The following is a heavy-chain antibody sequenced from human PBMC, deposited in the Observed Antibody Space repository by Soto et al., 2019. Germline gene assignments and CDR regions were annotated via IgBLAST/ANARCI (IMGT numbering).Heavy chain of an antibody. CDR3: ARGIRYDYVWGTDRYSGCYFDH. V-gene: IGHV4-34*01. J-gene: IGHJ4*02. Sequence: QVQLQQLGAGLLRPSETLSLTCAVSGASFTDYSWGWIRQPPGQGLEWIGDVTQGGVTNSNPSLRSRVTISVDTAHKQFSLQMTSVTAADTAIYFCARGIRYDYVWGTDRYSGCYFDHWGQGSLVTVSS. CDR2: VTQGGVT. CDR1: GASFTDYS. D-gene: IGHD3-16*02.